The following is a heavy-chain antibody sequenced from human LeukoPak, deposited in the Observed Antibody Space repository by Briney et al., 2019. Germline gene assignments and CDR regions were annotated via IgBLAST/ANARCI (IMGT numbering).Heavy chain of an antibody. D-gene: IGHD6-13*01. CDR1: GGSISSRSYY. V-gene: IGHV4-39*07. J-gene: IGHJ4*02. CDR3: AKVRAAAVPYYFDY. CDR2: IYYSGST. Sequence: SETLSLTCTVSGGSISSRSYYWGWIRQPPGKGLEWIGSIYYSGSTYYNAPLRSRVTISVDTSKNQFSLKVRSVTAADTAVYYCAKVRAAAVPYYFDYWGQGTLVTVSS.